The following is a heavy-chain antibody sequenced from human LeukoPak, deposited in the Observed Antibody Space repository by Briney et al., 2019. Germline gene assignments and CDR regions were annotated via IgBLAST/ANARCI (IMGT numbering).Heavy chain of an antibody. V-gene: IGHV1-69*05. D-gene: IGHD3-3*01. CDR3: ARAIFGVVRTYYYMDV. Sequence: ASVKVSXKASGYTFTSYYMHWVRQAPGQGLEWMGGVIPIFGTANYAQKFQGRVTITTDESTSTAYMELSSLRSEDTAVYYCARAIFGVVRTYYYMDVWGKGTTVTVSS. J-gene: IGHJ6*03. CDR1: GYTFTSYY. CDR2: VIPIFGTA.